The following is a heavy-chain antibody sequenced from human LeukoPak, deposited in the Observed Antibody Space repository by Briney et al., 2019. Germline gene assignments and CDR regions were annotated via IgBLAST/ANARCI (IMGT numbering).Heavy chain of an antibody. CDR1: GGSISSSSYY. V-gene: IGHV4-39*01. CDR3: ASPGGGYDFWSGYYRFDY. Sequence: PSETLSLTCTVSGGSISSSSYYWGWIRQPPGKGLEWIGSIYYSGSTYYNPSLKSRVTISVDTSKNQFSLKLSSVTAADTAVYYCASPGGGYDFWSGYYRFDYWGQGTLVTVSS. CDR2: IYYSGST. D-gene: IGHD3-3*01. J-gene: IGHJ4*02.